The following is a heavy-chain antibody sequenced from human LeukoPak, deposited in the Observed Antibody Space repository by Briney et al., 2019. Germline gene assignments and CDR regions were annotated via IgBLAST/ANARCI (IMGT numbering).Heavy chain of an antibody. J-gene: IGHJ4*02. D-gene: IGHD5-12*01. CDR3: VRGGYGPDY. CDR2: IKQDGSVK. Sequence: GGSLRLSCAASGFTFSTYWMSWVRQAPWKGLEWVANIKQDGSVKNYVDSVKGRFTISRDNAKNSLYLQMNSLRADDTAMYYCVRGGYGPDYWGQGTLVTVSS. V-gene: IGHV3-7*03. CDR1: GFTFSTYW.